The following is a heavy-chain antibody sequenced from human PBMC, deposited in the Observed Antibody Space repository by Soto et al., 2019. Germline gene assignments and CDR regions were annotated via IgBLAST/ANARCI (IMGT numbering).Heavy chain of an antibody. J-gene: IGHJ5*02. CDR1: GLTFSSNW. V-gene: IGHV3-7*04. CDR3: ARVVGAPNWFDP. CDR2: IKQDGNEK. Sequence: EVQLVESGGGLVQPGGSLRLSCAASGLTFSSNWMSWVRQAPGRGLECVANIKQDGNEKYYVDSVKGRFTISRDNAKNSLYLQMNSLRAEDTAVYYCARVVGAPNWFDPWGQGTLATVSS. D-gene: IGHD1-26*01.